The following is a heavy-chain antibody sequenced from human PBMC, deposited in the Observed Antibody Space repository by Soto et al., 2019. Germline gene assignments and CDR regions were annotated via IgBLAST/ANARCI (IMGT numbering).Heavy chain of an antibody. Sequence: SETLSLTCTVSGGSISSGGYYWSWIRQHPGKGLEWIGYIYYSGSTYYNPSLKSRVTISVDTSKNQFSLKLSSVTAADTAVYYCARAPGYCSSTSCYLYWWFDPWGQGTLVTVSS. CDR2: IYYSGST. CDR3: ARAPGYCSSTSCYLYWWFDP. J-gene: IGHJ5*02. V-gene: IGHV4-31*03. CDR1: GGSISSGGYY. D-gene: IGHD2-2*01.